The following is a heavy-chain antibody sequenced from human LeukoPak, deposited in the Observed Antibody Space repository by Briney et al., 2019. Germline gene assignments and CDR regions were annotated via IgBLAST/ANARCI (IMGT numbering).Heavy chain of an antibody. CDR3: AREGVQTTVEAFDI. J-gene: IGHJ3*02. D-gene: IGHD4-17*01. CDR2: ISHGGSDK. Sequence: PGGSLRLSCAASEFTLNIYPMHWVRQAPGKGLEWLSFISHGGSDKNNADSVKGRFIISRDNSKNTIYLQLNSLRPEDTAMYYCAREGVQTTVEAFDIWGLGTMVIVSS. V-gene: IGHV3-30*04. CDR1: EFTLNIYP.